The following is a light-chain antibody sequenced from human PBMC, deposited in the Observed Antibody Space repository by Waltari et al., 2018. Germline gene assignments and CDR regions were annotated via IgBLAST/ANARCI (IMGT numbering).Light chain of an antibody. J-gene: IGKJ1*01. Sequence: DIVMTQSPDSLTVSLGERATINCKSSQSVLYSSINKNYLAWYQQTPGQPPKLLIYWASTRDSGVPDRFSGSASGTDFTLTISSLQAEDVAVYYCQQYYTTPWTFGQGTQVEIK. V-gene: IGKV4-1*01. CDR2: WAS. CDR1: QSVLYSSINKNY. CDR3: QQYYTTPWT.